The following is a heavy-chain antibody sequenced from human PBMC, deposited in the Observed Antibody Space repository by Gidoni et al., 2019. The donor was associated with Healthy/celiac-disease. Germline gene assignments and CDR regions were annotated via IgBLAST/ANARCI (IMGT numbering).Heavy chain of an antibody. Sequence: EVQLLESGGGLVQPGGSLSSPCAASGFTFSSYAMSWVRQAHGKGLEWVSAISGSGGSTYYADSVKGRFTISRDNSKNTLYLQMNSLRAEDTAVYYCAKRRGGYFDYWGQGTLVTVSS. CDR2: ISGSGGST. CDR1: GFTFSSYA. J-gene: IGHJ4*02. V-gene: IGHV3-23*01. CDR3: AKRRGGYFDY.